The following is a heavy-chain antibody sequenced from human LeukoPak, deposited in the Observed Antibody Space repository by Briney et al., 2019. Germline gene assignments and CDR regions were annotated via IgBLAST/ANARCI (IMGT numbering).Heavy chain of an antibody. V-gene: IGHV1-2*02. D-gene: IGHD6-19*01. J-gene: IGHJ4*02. CDR1: GYTFTAYY. Sequence: ASVKVSCKASGYTFTAYYMHWVRQAPGQGLEWMGWINPNSGGTNYAQKFQGRFTMTRDTSISTVYMELSRLRSDDTAVYYCARDFPSSGWYHPFDYWGQGILVTVSS. CDR2: INPNSGGT. CDR3: ARDFPSSGWYHPFDY.